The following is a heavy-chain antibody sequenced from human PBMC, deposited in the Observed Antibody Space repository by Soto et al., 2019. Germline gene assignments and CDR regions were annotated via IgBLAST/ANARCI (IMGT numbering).Heavy chain of an antibody. J-gene: IGHJ6*02. CDR3: ARSRWDFPPGTSLISGMDV. D-gene: IGHD1-26*01. CDR2: INSDGGGT. V-gene: IGHV3-74*01. CDR1: GFTFSIYW. Sequence: EVQVVESGGDLVQPGGSLRLSCAASGFTFSIYWMHWVRQAPGKGLVWVSRINSDGGGTTYADSVKGRFTISRDNAKNTLYLQMNSLRAEDTAVYYCARSRWDFPPGTSLISGMDVWGQGTTVSVSS.